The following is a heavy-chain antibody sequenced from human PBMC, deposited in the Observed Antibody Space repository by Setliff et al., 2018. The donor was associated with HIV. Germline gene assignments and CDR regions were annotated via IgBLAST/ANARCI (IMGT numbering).Heavy chain of an antibody. CDR2: IIPLLDRT. D-gene: IGHD3-22*01. CDR3: ASGGGSNGYFFDS. V-gene: IGHV1-69*11. J-gene: IGHJ4*02. Sequence: SVKVSCKASGDTFSNNVINWVRQAPGHGLEWMGKIIPLLDRTHYVQKFQGRVTFSADESTTTGYMELRSLKNEDAAVYYCASGGGSNGYFFDSWGQGTLVTVPQ. CDR1: GDTFSNNV.